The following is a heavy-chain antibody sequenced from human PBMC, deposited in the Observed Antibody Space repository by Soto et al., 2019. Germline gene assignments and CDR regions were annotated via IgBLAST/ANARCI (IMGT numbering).Heavy chain of an antibody. CDR2: IYYSGST. Sequence: SETLSLTCTVSGGSISSGDYYWSWIRQPPGKGLEWIGYIYYSGSTYYNPSLKSRVTISVDTSKNQFSLKLSSVTAADTAVYYCARILPGVVVPAAMDGIYWFDPWGQGTLVTVSS. D-gene: IGHD2-2*01. CDR1: GGSISSGDYY. J-gene: IGHJ5*02. CDR3: ARILPGVVVPAAMDGIYWFDP. V-gene: IGHV4-30-4*01.